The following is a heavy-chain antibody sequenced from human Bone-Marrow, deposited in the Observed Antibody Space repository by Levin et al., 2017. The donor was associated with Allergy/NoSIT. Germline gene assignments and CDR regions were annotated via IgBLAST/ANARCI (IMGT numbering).Heavy chain of an antibody. J-gene: IGHJ4*02. Sequence: GGSLRLSCAVSGFTLSDYYMSWVRQAPGKGLEWVSYISRDSYRTYYAESVRGRFTISRDNAKNSLYMQMNSLRSEDTAVYYCARDGGLIDYWGQGTLVTVSS. D-gene: IGHD3-3*01. CDR1: GFTLSDYY. CDR3: ARDGGLIDY. CDR2: ISRDSYRT. V-gene: IGHV3-11*01.